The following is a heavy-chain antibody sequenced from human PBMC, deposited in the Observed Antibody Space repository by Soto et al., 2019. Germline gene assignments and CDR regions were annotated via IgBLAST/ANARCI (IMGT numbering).Heavy chain of an antibody. J-gene: IGHJ4*02. CDR1: GFTVSSKG. Sequence: QVQLVESGGGVVQPGRSLRLSCSVSGFTVSSKGMHWVRQAPGKGLEWVAVISRDGRTTFYADSVEGRFTISKDSSRNTLFLEMDSLRSDDTAVYYCTGEVASGYWGQGTLVTVSS. D-gene: IGHD2-8*02. CDR2: ISRDGRTT. CDR3: TGEVASGY. V-gene: IGHV3-30*03.